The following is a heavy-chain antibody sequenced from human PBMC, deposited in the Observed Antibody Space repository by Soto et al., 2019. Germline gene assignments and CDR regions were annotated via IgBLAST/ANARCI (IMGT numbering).Heavy chain of an antibody. Sequence: PGGSLRLSCAASGFTFYTYEMNWVRQAPGKGLEWVSYISSSGSTTYYADSVKGRFTISRDNAKNSLYLQMNSLRAEDTAIYYGATRSGGGGAFDFWGQGTMVTVSS. CDR3: ATRSGGGGAFDF. CDR1: GFTFYTYE. J-gene: IGHJ3*01. D-gene: IGHD3-10*01. V-gene: IGHV3-48*03. CDR2: ISSSGSTT.